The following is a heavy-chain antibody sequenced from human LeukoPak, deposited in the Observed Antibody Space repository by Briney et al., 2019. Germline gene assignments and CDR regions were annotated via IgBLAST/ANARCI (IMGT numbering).Heavy chain of an antibody. D-gene: IGHD3-10*01. V-gene: IGHV4-39*01. J-gene: IGHJ4*02. CDR1: SGSISSSNYY. CDR2: VYYGGST. Sequence: SETLSLTRTVSSGSISSSNYYWGWIRQPPGKGLQWIGNVYYGGSTYYNPSLKSRVTISVDTSKNQFSLNLTSVTAADTAVYFCARFGRSRDYFDYWGQGTLVTVSS. CDR3: ARFGRSRDYFDY.